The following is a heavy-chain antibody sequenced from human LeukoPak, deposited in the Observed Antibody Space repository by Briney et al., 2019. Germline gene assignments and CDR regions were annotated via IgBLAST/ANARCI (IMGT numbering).Heavy chain of an antibody. D-gene: IGHD5-18*01. CDR1: GFTFSDYY. J-gene: IGHJ4*02. CDR2: ISSGSSYT. CDR3: ARWELGYSLDY. Sequence: GGSLRLSCAASGFTFSDYYMSWIRRAPGKGLEWVSYISSGSSYTNYADSVKGRFTISRDNAKNSLYLQMNSLRAEDTAVYYCARWELGYSLDYWGQGTLVTVSS. V-gene: IGHV3-11*03.